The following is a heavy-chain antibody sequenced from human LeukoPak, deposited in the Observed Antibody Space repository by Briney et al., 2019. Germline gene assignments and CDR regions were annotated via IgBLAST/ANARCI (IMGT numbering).Heavy chain of an antibody. J-gene: IGHJ4*02. CDR1: GFTFNSYA. Sequence: GGSLRLSCAASGFTFNSYAMSWVRQAPGKGLEWVSSISCSSSYIYYADSVKGRFTISRDNAKNSLYLQMNSLRAEDTAVYYCARDTYDSSGYYRYYFDYWGQGTLVTVSS. D-gene: IGHD3-22*01. CDR2: ISCSSSYI. V-gene: IGHV3-21*01. CDR3: ARDTYDSSGYYRYYFDY.